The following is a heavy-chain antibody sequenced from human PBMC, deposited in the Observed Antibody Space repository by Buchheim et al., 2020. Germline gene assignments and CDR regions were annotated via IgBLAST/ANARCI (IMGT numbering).Heavy chain of an antibody. CDR3: AKEGAGYYDSSGYGDY. CDR2: ISGSGGST. Sequence: EVQLLESGGGLVQPGGSLRLSCAASGLTFSTYAMSWVRQAAGKGLEWVSTISGSGGSTYYADSVKGRFTISRDNSKNTLYLQMNSLRAEDTAVYYCAKEGAGYYDSSGYGDYWGQGTL. D-gene: IGHD3-22*01. V-gene: IGHV3-23*01. CDR1: GLTFSTYA. J-gene: IGHJ4*02.